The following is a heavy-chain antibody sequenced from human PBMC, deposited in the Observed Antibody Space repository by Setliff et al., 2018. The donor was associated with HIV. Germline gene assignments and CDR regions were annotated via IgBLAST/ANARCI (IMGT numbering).Heavy chain of an antibody. D-gene: IGHD1-26*01. Sequence: SETLSLTCVVYGGSFTNYYWSWIRQPPGKGLECIGEINHSGSTYYSPSLKSRVTISVDTSKNQFSLNLSSVTAADTAVYYCARRRAVGYYYYYYMDVWGKGTTVTVSS. V-gene: IGHV4-34*01. CDR2: INHSGST. J-gene: IGHJ6*03. CDR3: ARRRAVGYYYYYYMDV. CDR1: GGSFTNYY.